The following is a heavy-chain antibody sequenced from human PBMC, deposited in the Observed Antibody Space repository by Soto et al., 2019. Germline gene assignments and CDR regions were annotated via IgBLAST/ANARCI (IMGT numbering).Heavy chain of an antibody. CDR2: ISYDGSNK. V-gene: IGHV3-30*18. D-gene: IGHD4-17*01. Sequence: LRLSCPASGFTFSSYGMPLVRQAPGKGQEWVAVISYDGSNKYYADSVKGRFTISRDNSKNTLYLQMNSLRAEDTAVYYCAKDRTEPYGDYAIDAFDIWGQGTMVTVSS. CDR3: AKDRTEPYGDYAIDAFDI. CDR1: GFTFSSYG. J-gene: IGHJ3*02.